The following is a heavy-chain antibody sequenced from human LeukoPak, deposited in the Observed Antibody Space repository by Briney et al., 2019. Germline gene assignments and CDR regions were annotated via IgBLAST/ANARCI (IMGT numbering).Heavy chain of an antibody. V-gene: IGHV3-30*04. Sequence: GGSLRLSCAASGFTFSTYAMHWVRQAPGKGLEWVAIVSYDGSNKYYADSVRGRFTISRDNSKNTLYLQMNSLRPEDTSMYYCARETLRNFDYWGRGTLVTVSP. CDR2: VSYDGSNK. CDR3: ARETLRNFDY. J-gene: IGHJ4*02. CDR1: GFTFSTYA. D-gene: IGHD2-15*01.